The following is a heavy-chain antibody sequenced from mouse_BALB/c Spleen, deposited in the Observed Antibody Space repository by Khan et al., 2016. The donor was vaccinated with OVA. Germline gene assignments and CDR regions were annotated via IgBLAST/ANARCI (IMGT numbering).Heavy chain of an antibody. V-gene: IGHV1-4*01. CDR2: INPRSGYT. CDR3: ARRTTGYTMDY. CDR1: GYTFTSNT. J-gene: IGHJ4*01. Sequence: QVQLKQSGAELARPGASVRMSCKASGYTFTSNTMHWVKQRPGQGLEWIGYINPRSGYTNYNQNFKDKATLTADKYSSTAYMKLSSLTSEYSALYYCARRTTGYTMDYWVQGTSVTVSS. D-gene: IGHD1-1*01.